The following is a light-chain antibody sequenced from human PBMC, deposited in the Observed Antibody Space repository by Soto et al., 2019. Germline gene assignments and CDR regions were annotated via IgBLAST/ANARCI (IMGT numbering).Light chain of an antibody. CDR2: DAS. Sequence: EIVLTQSPGTLSLSPGERATLSCRASQSVSSSYLAWYQQRPGQAPRLLIYDASSRATGIPDRFSGSGSGTDFTLAISRLDPESFAVYYCQPYGSSSETFGQGTKVEIK. CDR1: QSVSSSY. V-gene: IGKV3-20*01. CDR3: QPYGSSSET. J-gene: IGKJ1*01.